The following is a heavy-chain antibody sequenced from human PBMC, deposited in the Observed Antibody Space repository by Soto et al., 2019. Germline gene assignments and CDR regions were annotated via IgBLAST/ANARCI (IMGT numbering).Heavy chain of an antibody. J-gene: IGHJ4*02. CDR3: AKDGFSGSGKYYFDY. CDR2: ISDSGDST. V-gene: IGHV3-23*01. Sequence: GGSLRLSCAASGFTFSNYAMNWVRQAPGKGLEWVSVISDSGDSTYYADSVKGRFTISRDKSKNTLYLHMNSLTAEDTAVYYCAKDGFSGSGKYYFDYWGQGTLVTSPQ. D-gene: IGHD3-10*01. CDR1: GFTFSNYA.